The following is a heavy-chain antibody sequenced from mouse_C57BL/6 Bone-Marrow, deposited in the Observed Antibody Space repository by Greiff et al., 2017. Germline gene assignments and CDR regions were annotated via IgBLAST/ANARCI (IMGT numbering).Heavy chain of an antibody. V-gene: IGHV1-54*01. CDR3: ARFGAMDY. CDR1: GYAFTNYL. CDR2: INPGSGGT. Sequence: LVESGAELVRPGTSVKVSCKASGYAFTNYLIEWVKQRPGQGLEWIGVINPGSGGTNYNEKFKGKATLTADKSSSTAYMQLSSLTSEDSAVYFCARFGAMDYWGQGTSVTVSS. J-gene: IGHJ4*01.